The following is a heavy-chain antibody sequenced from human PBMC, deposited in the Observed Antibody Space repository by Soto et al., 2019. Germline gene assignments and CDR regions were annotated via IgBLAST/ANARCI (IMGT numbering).Heavy chain of an antibody. CDR1: GFTFSSYA. J-gene: IGHJ5*02. V-gene: IGHV3-23*01. CDR3: ALSSSSLKGSWFVP. D-gene: IGHD6-6*01. CDR2: ISGSGGST. Sequence: GGSLRLSCAASGFTFSSYAMSWVRQAPGKGLEWVSAISGSGGSTYYADSVKGRFTISRDNSKNTLYLQMKSLRAEDTAVYYCALSSSSLKGSWFVPWGQGTLVTGSS.